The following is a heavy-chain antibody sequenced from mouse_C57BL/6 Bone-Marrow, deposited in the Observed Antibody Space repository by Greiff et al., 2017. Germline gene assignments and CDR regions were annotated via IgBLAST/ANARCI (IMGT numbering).Heavy chain of an antibody. V-gene: IGHV1-64*01. CDR1: GYTFTSYW. CDR3: ARSSYYYGSSLYYYAMDD. CDR2: IHPNSGST. J-gene: IGHJ4*01. D-gene: IGHD1-1*01. Sequence: QVQLQQPGAELVKPGASVKLSCKASGYTFTSYWMHWVKQRPGQGLEWIGMIHPNSGSTTYNEKFMRKDTLTVDESSSTAYMQLSSLTSEDSAVYYCARSSYYYGSSLYYYAMDDWGQGTSVTVSS.